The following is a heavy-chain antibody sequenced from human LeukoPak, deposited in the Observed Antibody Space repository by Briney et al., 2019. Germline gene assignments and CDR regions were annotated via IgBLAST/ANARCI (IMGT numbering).Heavy chain of an antibody. J-gene: IGHJ4*02. CDR1: GFTFDDYA. V-gene: IGHV3-43D*03. D-gene: IGHD3-22*01. CDR2: ISWDGGST. Sequence: GGSLRLSCAASGFTFDDYAMHWVRQAPGKGLEWVSLISWDGGSTYYADSVKGRFTISRDNSKNSLYLQMNSLRAEDTALYYCAKSSGYYHDSSGYAPFDYWGQGTLVTVSS. CDR3: AKSSGYYHDSSGYAPFDY.